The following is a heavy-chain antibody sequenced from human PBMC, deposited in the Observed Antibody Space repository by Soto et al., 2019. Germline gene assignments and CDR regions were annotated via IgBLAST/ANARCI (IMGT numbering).Heavy chain of an antibody. Sequence: GESLKISCAASGFTFSSYAMSWVRQAPGKGLEWVSAISGSGGSTYYADSVKGRFTISRDNSKNTLYLQMNSLRAEDTAVYYCALGQHYYDSSGYYSEYFQHWGQGTLVTVSS. CDR3: ALGQHYYDSSGYYSEYFQH. V-gene: IGHV3-23*01. CDR1: GFTFSSYA. D-gene: IGHD3-22*01. J-gene: IGHJ1*01. CDR2: ISGSGGST.